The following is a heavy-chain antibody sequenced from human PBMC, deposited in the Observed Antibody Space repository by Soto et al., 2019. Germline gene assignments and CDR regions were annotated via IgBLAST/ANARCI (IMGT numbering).Heavy chain of an antibody. Sequence: ASVKVSCKAAGGTFSSYTISWVRQAPGQGLEWKGKIIAYNGKKNYAQKHQGRVTMTTDTSTSTAYMELGSLRFDDTAVYYCARDGIAARPGDYWGQGTLVTVSS. CDR2: IIAYNGKK. V-gene: IGHV1-18*01. D-gene: IGHD6-6*01. J-gene: IGHJ4*02. CDR3: ARDGIAARPGDY. CDR1: GGTFSSYT.